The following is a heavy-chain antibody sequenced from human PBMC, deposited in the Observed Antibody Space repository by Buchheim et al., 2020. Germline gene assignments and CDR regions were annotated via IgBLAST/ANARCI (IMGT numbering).Heavy chain of an antibody. V-gene: IGHV1-2*06. Sequence: QVQLVQSGAEVKKPGASVKVSCKASGYTFTGYYMHWVRQAPGQGLEWMGRINPNSGGTNYAQKFQGRVTMTRDTSTRTSYKELSRLRYEETAVYYCARDLGEVLWFKFYYYYYGMDVWGQGTT. CDR2: INPNSGGT. CDR1: GYTFTGYY. D-gene: IGHD3-10*01. J-gene: IGHJ6*02. CDR3: ARDLGEVLWFKFYYYYYGMDV.